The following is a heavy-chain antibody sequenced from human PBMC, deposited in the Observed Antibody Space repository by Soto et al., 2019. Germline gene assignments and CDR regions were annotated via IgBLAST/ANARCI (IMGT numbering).Heavy chain of an antibody. CDR3: VRDIARVGDTYYYDY. CDR1: GFSLSYYY. D-gene: IGHD1-26*01. J-gene: IGHJ4*02. V-gene: IGHV3-11*06. CDR2: ISSSSGDT. Sequence: QVQLVESRGGLVKPGGSLRLSCEASGFSLSYYYMSWIRQAPGQGLEWLSYISSSSGDTNYADSVRGRFTTSRDNARNSLYLQMNGLRAEDTAVYYCVRDIARVGDTYYYDYWGRGTLVTVSS.